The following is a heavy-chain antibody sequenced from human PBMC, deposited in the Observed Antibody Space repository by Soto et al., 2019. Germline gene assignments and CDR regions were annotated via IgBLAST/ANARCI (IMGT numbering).Heavy chain of an antibody. Sequence: PSETLSLTCAVYGGSFSGYYWSWIRQPPGKGLEWIGEINHSGSTNYNPSLKSRVTISVDTSKNQFSLKLSSVTAADTAVYYFALPKYSIGPAHYSGQGTLITVSS. V-gene: IGHV4-34*01. CDR3: ALPKYSIGPAHY. CDR1: GGSFSGYY. J-gene: IGHJ4*02. CDR2: INHSGST. D-gene: IGHD6-19*01.